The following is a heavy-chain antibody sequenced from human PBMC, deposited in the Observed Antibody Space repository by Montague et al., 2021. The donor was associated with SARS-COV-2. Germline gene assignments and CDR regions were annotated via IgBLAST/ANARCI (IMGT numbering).Heavy chain of an antibody. CDR1: GVSITSYY. Sequence: SETLSLTCSLSGVSITSYYWSWVRQPAGKGLEWIGHIYASASTNYSPSLKSRVRLSIDNPKNQFSLKLESLTAADTAVYYCVRDGGNWYYFDYWGQGALVTVSS. CDR3: VRDGGNWYYFDY. V-gene: IGHV4-4*07. J-gene: IGHJ4*02. D-gene: IGHD3-16*01. CDR2: IYASAST.